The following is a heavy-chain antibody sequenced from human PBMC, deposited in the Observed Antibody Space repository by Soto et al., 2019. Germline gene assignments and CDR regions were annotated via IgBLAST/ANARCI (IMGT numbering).Heavy chain of an antibody. CDR1: GGTFSSYA. D-gene: IGHD3-3*01. Sequence: SVKVSCKASGGTFSSYAISWVRQAPGQGLEWMGGIIPIFGTANYAQKFQGRVTITADESTSTAYMELSSLRSEDTAVYYCAREYYDFWSGPNWFDPWGQGTLVTVSS. CDR3: AREYYDFWSGPNWFDP. J-gene: IGHJ5*02. V-gene: IGHV1-69*13. CDR2: IIPIFGTA.